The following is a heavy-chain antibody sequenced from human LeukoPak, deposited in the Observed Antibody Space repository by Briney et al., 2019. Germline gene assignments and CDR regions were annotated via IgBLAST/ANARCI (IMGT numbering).Heavy chain of an antibody. CDR3: ASTDCSSTSCYGNYYYYYYMDV. Sequence: MSSETLSLTCTVSGGSISSSIYYWGWIRQPPGKGLEWIGEINHSGSTNYNPSLKSRVTISVDTSKNQFSLKLSSVTAADTAVYYCASTDCSSTSCYGNYYYYYYMDVWGKGTTVTVSS. J-gene: IGHJ6*03. CDR2: INHSGST. CDR1: GGSISSSIYY. V-gene: IGHV4-39*07. D-gene: IGHD2-2*01.